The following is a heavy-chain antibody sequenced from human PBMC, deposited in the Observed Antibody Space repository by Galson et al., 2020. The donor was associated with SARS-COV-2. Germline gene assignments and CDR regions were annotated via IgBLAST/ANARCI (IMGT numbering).Heavy chain of an antibody. CDR1: GFTFSSYG. J-gene: IGHJ4*02. CDR3: AKSLSGSYVSPFDY. CDR2: ISYDGSNK. D-gene: IGHD1-26*01. Sequence: PGGSLRLSCAASGFTFSSYGMHWVRQAPGKGLEWVAVISYDGSNKYYADSVKGRFTISRDNSKNTLYLQMNSLRAEDTAVYYCAKSLSGSYVSPFDYWGQGTLVTVSS. V-gene: IGHV3-30*18.